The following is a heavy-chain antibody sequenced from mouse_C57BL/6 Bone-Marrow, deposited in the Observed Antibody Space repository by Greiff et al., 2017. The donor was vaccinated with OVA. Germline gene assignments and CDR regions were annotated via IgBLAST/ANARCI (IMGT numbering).Heavy chain of an antibody. D-gene: IGHD1-1*01. J-gene: IGHJ4*01. CDR2: IRYDGSN. CDR3: ARGNYGSSYDAMDY. CDR1: GYSITSGYY. Sequence: EVKLQESGPGLVKPSQSLSITCYVTGYSITSGYYWNWIRPLPGHKLEWLGFIRYDGSNTSNPPLKNRISITLDTSKNQFFLQLKSVTTEDTATYYCARGNYGSSYDAMDYWGQGTSVTVSS. V-gene: IGHV3-6*01.